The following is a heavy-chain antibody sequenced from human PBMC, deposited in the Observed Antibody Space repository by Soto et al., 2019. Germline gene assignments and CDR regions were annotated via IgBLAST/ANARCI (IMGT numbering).Heavy chain of an antibody. Sequence: QVQLVESGGGVVQPGRSQRLSCAASGFTFSKFAMHWVRQAPGKGLEWVAVISNDGRKIYYIDSVKGRFTISRDNSNSTLFLQMNSLRLEDTAVYYCAKDISTYSGGYTYYFDCWGQGTVVTVSS. J-gene: IGHJ4*02. CDR3: AKDISTYSGGYTYYFDC. CDR1: GFTFSKFA. V-gene: IGHV3-30*18. D-gene: IGHD1-26*01. CDR2: ISNDGRKI.